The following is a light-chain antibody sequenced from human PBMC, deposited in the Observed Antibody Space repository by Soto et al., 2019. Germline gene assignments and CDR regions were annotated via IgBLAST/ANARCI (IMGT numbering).Light chain of an antibody. J-gene: IGKJ4*01. CDR3: QQHLHLLT. Sequence: DIQMTQSPSSLSASVGDRVTITCQASQDISTYLNWYQQKPGKAPDLLIYGASNFKTGVPSRFSGSGSGTDFTFTISRLQAEDVATYYCQQHLHLLTVGGGTKVEI. CDR1: QDISTY. CDR2: GAS. V-gene: IGKV1-33*01.